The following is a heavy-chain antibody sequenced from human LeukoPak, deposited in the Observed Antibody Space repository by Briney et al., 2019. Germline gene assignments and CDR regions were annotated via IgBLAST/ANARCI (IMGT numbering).Heavy chain of an antibody. CDR2: ISAYNGNT. Sequence: ASVKVSCKASGYTFTSYGISRVRQAPGQGRERMGWISAYNGNTNYVQNLQGRVTMTTDTSTSTAYMELRSLRSDDTAVYYCARVGRRGATLDYFDYWGQGTLVTVSS. J-gene: IGHJ4*02. V-gene: IGHV1-18*01. CDR1: GYTFTSYG. CDR3: ARVGRRGATLDYFDY. D-gene: IGHD1-26*01.